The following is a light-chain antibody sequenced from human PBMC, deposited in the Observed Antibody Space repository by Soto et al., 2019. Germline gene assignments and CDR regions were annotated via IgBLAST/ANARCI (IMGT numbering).Light chain of an antibody. CDR1: QSVTSSY. J-gene: IGKJ1*01. CDR3: QQYVRSPWT. Sequence: IVLKLKPGAQSLSPGERGTLSCRASQSVTSSYLGWYQQKPGQAPRLLMYVASIRTSGIPDRFSVSGSGPDFTLTISRLEPEDFALYYCQQYVRSPWTFGQGTKVDIK. V-gene: IGKV3-20*01. CDR2: VAS.